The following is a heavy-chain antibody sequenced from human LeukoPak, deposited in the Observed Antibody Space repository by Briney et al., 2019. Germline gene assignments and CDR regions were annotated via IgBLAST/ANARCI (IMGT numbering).Heavy chain of an antibody. CDR2: VYFRGST. CDR1: GDSISSRRYF. Sequence: SGTLSLTCTLSGDSISSRRYFWGWIRQPPGKGLEWIGGVYFRGSTYYSPSFKSRVTMSVDTSKNQFSLNLSSLTAADTAMYFCARLEKEGYYYVDVWGKGTTVTVSS. V-gene: IGHV4-39*07. J-gene: IGHJ6*03. CDR3: ARLEKEGYYYVDV.